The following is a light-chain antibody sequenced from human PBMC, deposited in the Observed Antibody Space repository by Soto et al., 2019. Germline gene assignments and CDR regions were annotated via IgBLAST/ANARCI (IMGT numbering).Light chain of an antibody. J-gene: IGKJ4*01. CDR3: QQYGSSLGVT. V-gene: IGKV3-20*01. CDR2: GAS. Sequence: EIVLTQSPGTLSFSTGEIASLSCRDSQSVSSSYLAWYQQKPGQAPRLLIYGASSRATGIPDRFSGSGSGTDFTLTISRLEPEDFAVYYCQQYGSSLGVTFGGGPKVDIK. CDR1: QSVSSSY.